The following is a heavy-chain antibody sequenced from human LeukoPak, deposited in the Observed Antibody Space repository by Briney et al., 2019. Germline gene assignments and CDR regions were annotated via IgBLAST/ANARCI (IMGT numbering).Heavy chain of an antibody. CDR1: GITFGYYS. Sequence: GGSLRLSCTASGITFGYYSMNWVRQAPGKGLEWVGFIKSKTYGGTIEYAASVKGRFTISRDDSKSIGYLQMDSLKTEDTAVYYCTGRMVRGVEFFDYWGQGTLVTVSS. D-gene: IGHD3-10*01. V-gene: IGHV3-49*04. CDR3: TGRMVRGVEFFDY. J-gene: IGHJ4*02. CDR2: IKSKTYGGTI.